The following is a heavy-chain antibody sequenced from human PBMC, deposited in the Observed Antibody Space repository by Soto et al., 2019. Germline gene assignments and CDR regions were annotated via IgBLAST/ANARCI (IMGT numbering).Heavy chain of an antibody. V-gene: IGHV1-3*01. J-gene: IGHJ6*02. D-gene: IGHD3-22*01. CDR1: GYTFTTHA. CDR2: INGGTGQT. CDR3: ARMKVIEEIYDFYVLDI. Sequence: ASVKVSCKASGYTFTTHAMHWVRQAPGQSLEWMGWINGGTGQTKHSQRLQGRVNITKDTSASTAYMELSSLRSEDTAVYYCARMKVIEEIYDFYVLDIWGQGTTVTVSS.